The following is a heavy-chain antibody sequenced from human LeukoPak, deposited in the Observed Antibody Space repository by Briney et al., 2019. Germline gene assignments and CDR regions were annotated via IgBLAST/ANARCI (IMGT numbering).Heavy chain of an antibody. CDR2: INPNSGGT. CDR1: GYTFTGYY. V-gene: IGHV1-2*02. CDR3: ARDYDILTGPTTDY. D-gene: IGHD3-9*01. Sequence: ASVKVSCKASGYTFTGYYMHWVRQAPGQGLGWMGWINPNSGGTNYAQKFQGRVTMTRDTSISTAYMELSRLRSDDTAVYYCARDYDILTGPTTDYWGQGTLVTVSS. J-gene: IGHJ4*02.